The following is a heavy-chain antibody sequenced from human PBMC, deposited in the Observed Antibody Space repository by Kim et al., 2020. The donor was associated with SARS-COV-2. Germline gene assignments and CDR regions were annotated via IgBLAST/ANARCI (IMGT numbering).Heavy chain of an antibody. V-gene: IGHV3-23*01. CDR1: GFTFSSYA. J-gene: IGHJ4*02. Sequence: GGSLRLSCAASGFTFSSYAMSWVRQAPGKGLEWVSAISGSGGSTYYADSVKGRFTISRDNSKNTLYLQMNSLRAEDTAVYYCAKDFDYDILTGPWGYWGQGTLVTVSS. CDR2: ISGSGGST. CDR3: AKDFDYDILTGPWGY. D-gene: IGHD3-9*01.